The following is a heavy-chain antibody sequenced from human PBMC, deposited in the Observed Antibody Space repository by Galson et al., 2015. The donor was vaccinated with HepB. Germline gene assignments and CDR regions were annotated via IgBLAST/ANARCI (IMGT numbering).Heavy chain of an antibody. V-gene: IGHV1-18*01. D-gene: IGHD3-10*01. J-gene: IGHJ4*02. CDR1: GYTFTSYG. CDR2: ISAYNGNT. Sequence: SVKVSCKASGYTFTSYGISWVRQAPGQGLEWMGWISAYNGNTNYAQKLQGRVTMTTDTSTSTAYMELRSLRSDDTAVYYCARDMLWFGELLSIPLDYWGQGTLVTVSS. CDR3: ARDMLWFGELLSIPLDY.